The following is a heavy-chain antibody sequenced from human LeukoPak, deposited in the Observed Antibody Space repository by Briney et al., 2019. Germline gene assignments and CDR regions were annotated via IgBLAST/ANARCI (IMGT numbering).Heavy chain of an antibody. D-gene: IGHD3-22*01. V-gene: IGHV4-59*01. J-gene: IGHJ3*02. CDR1: GGSISSYY. Sequence: SETLSLTCTVSGGSISSYYWSWIRQPPGKGLEWIGYIYYSVSTNYNPSLKSRVTISVDTSKNQFSLKLSSVTAADTAVYYCARNEGSGYSAPDAFDIWGQGTMVTVSS. CDR3: ARNEGSGYSAPDAFDI. CDR2: IYYSVST.